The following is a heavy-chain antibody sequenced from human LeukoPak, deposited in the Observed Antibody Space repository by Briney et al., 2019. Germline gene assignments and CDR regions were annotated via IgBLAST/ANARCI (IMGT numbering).Heavy chain of an antibody. Sequence: PGGSLRLSCAASGFTFSSYWMHWVRQAPGKGLVWVSRINSDGSSTSYADSVKGRFTISRDNSKNTLYLQMNSLRAEDTAVYYCAKVGMYSSSWYSYYDYYYYGMDVWGQGTTVTVSS. CDR3: AKVGMYSSSWYSYYDYYYYGMDV. J-gene: IGHJ6*02. CDR2: INSDGSST. CDR1: GFTFSSYW. V-gene: IGHV3-74*01. D-gene: IGHD6-13*01.